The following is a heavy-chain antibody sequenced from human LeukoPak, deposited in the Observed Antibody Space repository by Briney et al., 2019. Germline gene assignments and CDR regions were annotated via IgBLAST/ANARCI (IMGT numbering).Heavy chain of an antibody. CDR3: ASTIRLQNYYYYYMDV. J-gene: IGHJ6*03. V-gene: IGHV4-59*01. D-gene: IGHD4-11*01. Sequence: SETLSLTCTVSGGSISSYYWSWIRQPPGKGLEWIGYIYYSGSTNYNPSLKSRVTISVDTSKNQFSLKLSSVTAADTAVYYCASTIRLQNYYYYYMDVWGEGTTVTVSS. CDR2: IYYSGST. CDR1: GGSISSYY.